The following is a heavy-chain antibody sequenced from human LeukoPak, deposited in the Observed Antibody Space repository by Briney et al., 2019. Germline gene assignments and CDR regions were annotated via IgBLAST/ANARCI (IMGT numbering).Heavy chain of an antibody. J-gene: IGHJ4*02. CDR2: ISYDGSHK. CDR3: ARERYSGYYFDY. CDR1: GFASRDHA. D-gene: IGHD5-12*01. Sequence: PGRSLRLSCSASGFASRDHAMHWVRQAPGKGLEWVAVISYDGSHKYYADSVKGRFTISRDNSKNTLYLQMNSLRAEDTAVYYCARERYSGYYFDYWGQGTLVTVSS. V-gene: IGHV3-30-3*01.